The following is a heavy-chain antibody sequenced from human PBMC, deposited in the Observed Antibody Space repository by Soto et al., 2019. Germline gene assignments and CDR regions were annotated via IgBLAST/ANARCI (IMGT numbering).Heavy chain of an antibody. CDR1: GFSFGTSD. V-gene: IGHV3-13*01. J-gene: IGHJ3*01. CDR2: IGNAGDT. D-gene: IGHD2-8*01. Sequence: EVHLVESGGGLVQPGGSLRLSCAASGFSFGTSDMHWVRQTTGKGLQWVSTIGNAGDTHYPDSVKGRFTISRENARNSLYLQMNNLRAGDTAVYYCARTYCINGECYFGTFDLWGQGTRVTVSS. CDR3: ARTYCINGECYFGTFDL.